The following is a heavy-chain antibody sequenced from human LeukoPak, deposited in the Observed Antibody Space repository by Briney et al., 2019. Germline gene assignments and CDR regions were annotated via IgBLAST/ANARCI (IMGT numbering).Heavy chain of an antibody. J-gene: IGHJ4*02. Sequence: ASVKVSCKASGYTFTSYGISWVRQAPGQGLEWMGWISAYNGNTNYAQKLQGRVTMATDTSTSTAYMELRSLRSDDTAVYYCARDSLYYYDSSGYSLCWGQGTLVTGSS. V-gene: IGHV1-18*01. D-gene: IGHD3-22*01. CDR1: GYTFTSYG. CDR2: ISAYNGNT. CDR3: ARDSLYYYDSSGYSLC.